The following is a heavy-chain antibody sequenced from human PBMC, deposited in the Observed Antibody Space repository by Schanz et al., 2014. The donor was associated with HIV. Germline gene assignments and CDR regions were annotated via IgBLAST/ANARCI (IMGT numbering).Heavy chain of an antibody. Sequence: QVQVQQWGAGLLKPSETLTLTCLVHGGSFNGHYWTWIRQPPGKGLEWIGDLYESGGTDYSPSLKSRVTISVDTSKNQFSLNLTSVTAADTAVYFCGRGTRYERDYVGPRSDGMDVWGQGTTVIVSS. J-gene: IGHJ6*02. CDR3: GRGTRYERDYVGPRSDGMDV. V-gene: IGHV4-34*01. CDR2: LYESGGT. CDR1: GGSFNGHY. D-gene: IGHD4-17*01.